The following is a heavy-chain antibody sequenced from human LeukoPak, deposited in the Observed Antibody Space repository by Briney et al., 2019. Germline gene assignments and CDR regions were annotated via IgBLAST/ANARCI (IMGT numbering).Heavy chain of an antibody. CDR3: ARLKRLTTVAYWYFDL. CDR2: IYTSGST. Sequence: SETLSLTCTVSGGSISSYYWSWIRQPAGKGLEWIGRIYTSGSTNYNPSLKSRVTMSVDTSKNQFSLKLSSVTAADTAVYYCARLKRLTTVAYWYFDLWGRGTLVTVSS. D-gene: IGHD4-23*01. J-gene: IGHJ2*01. CDR1: GGSISSYY. V-gene: IGHV4-4*07.